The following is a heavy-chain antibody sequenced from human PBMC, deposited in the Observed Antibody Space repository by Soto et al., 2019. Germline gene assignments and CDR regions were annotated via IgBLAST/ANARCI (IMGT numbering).Heavy chain of an antibody. Sequence: ASVKVSCKASGGTFSSYTISWVRQAPGQGLEWMGRIIPILGIANYAQKFQGRVTITADKSTSTAYMELSSLRSEDTAVYYCASNRPWSGYPSQHHYYYYYYMDVWGKGTTVTVSS. CDR3: ASNRPWSGYPSQHHYYYYYYMDV. CDR2: IIPILGIA. CDR1: GGTFSSYT. J-gene: IGHJ6*03. D-gene: IGHD3-3*01. V-gene: IGHV1-69*02.